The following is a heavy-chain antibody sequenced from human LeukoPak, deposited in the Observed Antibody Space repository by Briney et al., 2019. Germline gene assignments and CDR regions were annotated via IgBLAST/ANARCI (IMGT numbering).Heavy chain of an antibody. Sequence: GGSLRLSCAAPGINFSTYAMNWVRQAPGKGLEWVSGIVGSGDKTYYADSVKGRFTISRDNAKNSLYLQMNSLRAEDTAVYYCARAGGNLAYCGGDCPPRGDKVLYDAFDIWGQGTMVTVSS. V-gene: IGHV3-21*01. CDR3: ARAGGNLAYCGGDCPPRGDKVLYDAFDI. CDR1: GINFSTYA. CDR2: IVGSGDKT. D-gene: IGHD2-21*02. J-gene: IGHJ3*02.